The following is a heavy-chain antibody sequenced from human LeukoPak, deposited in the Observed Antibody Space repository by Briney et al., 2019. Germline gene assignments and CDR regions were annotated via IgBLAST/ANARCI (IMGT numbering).Heavy chain of an antibody. V-gene: IGHV3-23*01. D-gene: IGHD5-12*01. CDR2: ISGSGGNT. J-gene: IGHJ4*02. CDR1: GFTFSSYG. CDR3: AKPIVATIRPSDY. Sequence: TGGSLRLSCAASGFTFSSYGMHWVRQAPGKGLEWVSGISGSGGNTYYADSVKGRFTISRDNSKNTLYLQMNSLRAEDTAVYYCAKPIVATIRPSDYWGQGTLVTVSS.